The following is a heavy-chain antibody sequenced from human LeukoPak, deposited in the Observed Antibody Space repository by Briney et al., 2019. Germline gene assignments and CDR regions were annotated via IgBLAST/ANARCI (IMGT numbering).Heavy chain of an antibody. J-gene: IGHJ4*02. V-gene: IGHV3-30*02. CDR3: AKDRDSSGWYYFDY. CDR2: IRYDGSNK. D-gene: IGHD6-19*01. CDR1: GFTFSSYG. Sequence: GGSLRLSCAASGFTFSSYGTHWVRQAPGKGLEWVAFIRYDGSNKYYADSVKGRFTISRDNSKNTMYLQMNRLRAEDTAVYYCAKDRDSSGWYYFDYWGQGTLVTVSS.